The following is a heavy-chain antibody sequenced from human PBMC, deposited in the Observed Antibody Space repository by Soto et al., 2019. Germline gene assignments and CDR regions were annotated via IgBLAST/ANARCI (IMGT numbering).Heavy chain of an antibody. CDR1: GYTFTSYA. J-gene: IGHJ4*02. Sequence: QVQLVQSGAEVKKPGASVKVSCKASGYTFTSYAMHWVRQAPGQRLERMGWINAGNGNTKYSQKFQGRGTITRDTSASTAYRGLSSVRSDDTAVYYCAREARFYCRGGGDFGCWGRGTLVTV. CDR2: INAGNGNT. CDR3: AREARFYCRGGGDFGC. D-gene: IGHD3-10*01. V-gene: IGHV1-3*01.